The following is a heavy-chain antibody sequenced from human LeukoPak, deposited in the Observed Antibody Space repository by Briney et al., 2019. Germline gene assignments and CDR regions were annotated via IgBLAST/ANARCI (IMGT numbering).Heavy chain of an antibody. V-gene: IGHV1-8*01. CDR1: GYTFTSYD. D-gene: IGHD6-19*01. CDR2: MNPNSGNT. CDR3: ARSGYSSGSALDY. Sequence: ASVKVSCKASGYTFTSYDINWVRQATGQGLEWMGWMNPNSGNTGYAQKFQGRVTMTRNTSVSTAYMELSSLRSEDTAVYYCARSGYSSGSALDYWGQGTLVTVSS. J-gene: IGHJ4*02.